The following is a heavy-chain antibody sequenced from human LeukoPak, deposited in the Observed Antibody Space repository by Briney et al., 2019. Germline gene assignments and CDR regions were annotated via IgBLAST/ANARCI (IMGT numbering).Heavy chain of an antibody. D-gene: IGHD3-22*01. CDR3: ARDRSSGYYYHY. J-gene: IGHJ4*02. CDR1: GYTFTTYY. CDR2: ISPSGGAT. V-gene: IGHV1-46*01. Sequence: GASVKVSCKASGYTFTTYYMHWVRQAPGQGLEWMGIISPSGGATNYAQKFRDRVTMTRDTSTSTAYMELSSLRSEDTAVYYCARDRSSGYYYHYWGQGTLVTVSS.